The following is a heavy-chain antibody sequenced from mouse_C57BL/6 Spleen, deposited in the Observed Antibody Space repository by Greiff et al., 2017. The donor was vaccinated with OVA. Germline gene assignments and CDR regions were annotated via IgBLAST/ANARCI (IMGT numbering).Heavy chain of an antibody. V-gene: IGHV5-4*03. CDR2: ISDGGSYT. CDR3: ARSGWPYYFDY. Sequence: EVKLVESGGGLVKPGGSLKLSCAASGFTFSSYAMSWVRQTPEKRLEWVATISDGGSYTYYPDNVKGRFTISRDNAKNNLYLQMSHLKSEDTAMYYCARSGWPYYFDYWGQGTTLTVSS. CDR1: GFTFSSYA. D-gene: IGHD2-3*01. J-gene: IGHJ2*01.